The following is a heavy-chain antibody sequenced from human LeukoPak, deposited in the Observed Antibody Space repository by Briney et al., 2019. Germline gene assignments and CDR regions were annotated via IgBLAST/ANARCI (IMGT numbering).Heavy chain of an antibody. D-gene: IGHD4-23*01. CDR2: IYTSGST. CDR1: GGSISSGSYY. V-gene: IGHV4-61*02. CDR3: ARDDGYGGTPDY. J-gene: IGHJ4*02. Sequence: PSETLSLTCTVSGGSISSGSYYWSWIRQPAGKGLEWIGRIYTSGSTNYNPPLKSRVTISIDTSKNHFSLKLRSVTAADTAVYYCARDDGYGGTPDYWGQGTLVTVSS.